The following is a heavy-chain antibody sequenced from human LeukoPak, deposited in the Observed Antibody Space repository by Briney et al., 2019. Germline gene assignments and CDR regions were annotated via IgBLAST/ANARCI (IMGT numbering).Heavy chain of an antibody. CDR1: GFSFRDRY. Sequence: GGSLRLSCAATGFSFRDRYMSWIRQAPGKGMEWVAYISPNSDNIHYADSVKGRFTISRDNAKNSLFLQVNSLRAEDTAVYYCARGGTTVKYWGQGTLVTVSS. D-gene: IGHD4-17*01. CDR2: ISPNSDNI. CDR3: ARGGTTVKY. J-gene: IGHJ4*02. V-gene: IGHV3-11*01.